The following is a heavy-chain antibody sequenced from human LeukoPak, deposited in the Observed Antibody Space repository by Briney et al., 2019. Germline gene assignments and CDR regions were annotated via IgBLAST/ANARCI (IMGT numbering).Heavy chain of an antibody. CDR1: VDSISSSSYF. J-gene: IGHJ3*02. V-gene: IGHV4-39*07. D-gene: IGHD1-26*01. CDR2: FYYSGST. CDR3: ARVRGSYYLHDAFDI. Sequence: SDTLSLTCSLCVDSISSSSYFWAWVRQPPGKGLEWFGCFYYSGSTYYSPSLKSRVTISVDTSKNQFSLKLSSVTAADTAVYYCARVRGSYYLHDAFDIGGQGKMVTVSS.